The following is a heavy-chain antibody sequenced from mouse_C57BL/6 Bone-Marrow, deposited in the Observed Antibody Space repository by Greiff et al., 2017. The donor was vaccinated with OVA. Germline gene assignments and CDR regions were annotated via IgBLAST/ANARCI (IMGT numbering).Heavy chain of an antibody. Sequence: QVQLQQSGAELVRPGASVTLSCKASGYTFTDYEMHWVKQTPVHGLEWIGAIDPETGGTAYNQKFKGKAILTADKSSSTAYMELRSLTSEDSAVYYCTGRGMGGGFAYWGQGTLVTVSA. CDR2: IDPETGGT. CDR1: GYTFTDYE. CDR3: TGRGMGGGFAY. V-gene: IGHV1-15*01. D-gene: IGHD4-1*01. J-gene: IGHJ3*01.